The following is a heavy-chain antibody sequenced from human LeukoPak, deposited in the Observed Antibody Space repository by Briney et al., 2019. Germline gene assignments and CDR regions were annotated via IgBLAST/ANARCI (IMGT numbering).Heavy chain of an antibody. V-gene: IGHV1-2*02. CDR1: GYTFTGYY. D-gene: IGHD6-13*01. CDR2: INPNSGGT. J-gene: IGHJ5*02. Sequence: ASVKVSCKASGYTFTGYYMHWVRQAPGQGLEWMGWINPNSGGTNYAQKFQGRVTMTRDTSISTAYMELSRLRSDDTAVYYCARDIIPAAGSSPQFDPWGQGTLVTVSS. CDR3: ARDIIPAAGSSPQFDP.